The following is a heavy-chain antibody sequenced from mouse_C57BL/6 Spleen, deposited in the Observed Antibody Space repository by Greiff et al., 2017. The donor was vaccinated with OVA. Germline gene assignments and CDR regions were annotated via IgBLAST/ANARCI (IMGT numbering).Heavy chain of an antibody. V-gene: IGHV5-4*01. J-gene: IGHJ2*01. Sequence: EVQLVESGGGLVKPGGSLKLSCAASGFTFSSYAMSWVRQTPEKRLEWVATISDGGSYTYYPDNVKGRFTISRDNAKNNLYLQMSHLKSEDTAMYYCARYGYDARDYWGQGTTLTVSS. CDR1: GFTFSSYA. CDR2: ISDGGSYT. CDR3: ARYGYDARDY. D-gene: IGHD2-2*01.